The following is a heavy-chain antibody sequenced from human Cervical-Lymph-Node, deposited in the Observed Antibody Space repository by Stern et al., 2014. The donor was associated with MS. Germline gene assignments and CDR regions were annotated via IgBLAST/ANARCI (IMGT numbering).Heavy chain of an antibody. V-gene: IGHV3-9*01. J-gene: IGHJ6*01. CDR3: AKGGGGSYYYYGMDV. CDR2: ISWNSRSI. CDR1: GFTFETYA. D-gene: IGHD1-26*01. Sequence: QLVQSGGGLVQPGRSLRLSCAASGFTFETYAMHWVRQAPGKGLEWVSGISWNSRSIGYADSVKGRFTISRDNAEHSLDLQMNSLRAEDTASYYCAKGGGGSYYYYGMDVWGQGTTVTVSS.